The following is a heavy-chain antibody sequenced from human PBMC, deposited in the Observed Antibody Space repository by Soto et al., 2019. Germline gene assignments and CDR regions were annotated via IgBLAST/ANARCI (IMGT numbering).Heavy chain of an antibody. V-gene: IGHV3-7*05. D-gene: IGHD1-1*01. CDR1: GFSISNHW. Sequence: EVELVESGGGLVQPGGSLRLSCAASGFSISNHWMNWVRQAPGKGLEWVANIEGDASDERYVDSVKGRFIISRDNAKNSVYLQMTRRRTADTAMYSCARRNDFDIWGQGTMIIVSS. CDR3: ARRNDFDI. CDR2: IEGDASDE. J-gene: IGHJ3*02.